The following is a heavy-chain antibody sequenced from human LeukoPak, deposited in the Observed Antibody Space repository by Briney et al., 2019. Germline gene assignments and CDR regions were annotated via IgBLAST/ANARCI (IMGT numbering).Heavy chain of an antibody. CDR3: ARVDSSSASFDY. Sequence: SETLSLTCTVSGGSISSGGYYWSWIRQHPGKGLEWIGYIYYSGSTYYNPSLKSRVTISVDTSKNQFSLKPSSVTAADTAVYYCARVDSSSASFDYWGQGTLVTVSS. CDR2: IYYSGST. D-gene: IGHD6-13*01. J-gene: IGHJ4*02. V-gene: IGHV4-31*03. CDR1: GGSISSGGYY.